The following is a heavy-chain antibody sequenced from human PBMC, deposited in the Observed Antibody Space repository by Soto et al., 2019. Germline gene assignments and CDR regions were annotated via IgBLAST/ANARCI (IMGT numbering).Heavy chain of an antibody. D-gene: IGHD4-17*01. CDR2: IFSDNER. CDR3: ARMNVDSYQFYYAMDV. Sequence: SGPTLMNPTETLTLTCTVSGFSLTTGKVGVSWIRQPPGKALEWLAHIFSDNERSYSTSLQGRLTISKDTSGSQVVLSMTNVDPVDTATYYCARMNVDSYQFYYAMDVWGQGTTVTVSS. CDR1: GFSLTTGKVG. J-gene: IGHJ6*02. V-gene: IGHV2-26*01.